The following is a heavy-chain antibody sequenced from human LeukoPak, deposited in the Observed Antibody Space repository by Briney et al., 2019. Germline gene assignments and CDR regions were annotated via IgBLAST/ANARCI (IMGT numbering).Heavy chain of an antibody. V-gene: IGHV3-74*01. Sequence: PGGSLRLSCAASGFTFSTYWMHWVRQAPGKGLVWVSRINNDGSDTVYADSVNGRFTTSRDNAKNTLYLQMNSLRSEDTAVYYCVRGSRGPDTWGQGTLVTVSS. CDR2: INNDGSDT. J-gene: IGHJ5*02. CDR3: VRGSRGPDT. D-gene: IGHD5-12*01. CDR1: GFTFSTYW.